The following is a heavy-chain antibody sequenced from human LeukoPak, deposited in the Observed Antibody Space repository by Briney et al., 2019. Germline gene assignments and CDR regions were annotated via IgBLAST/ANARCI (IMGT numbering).Heavy chain of an antibody. D-gene: IGHD2-2*01. CDR3: ARIPYCSSTNCYPSDY. J-gene: IGHJ4*02. V-gene: IGHV3-74*01. CDR1: GFTFSSYW. CDR2: INSDGSST. Sequence: GGSLRLSCAASGFTFSSYWMHWVRQAPGKGLVWVSRINSDGSSTSYADSVKGRFPISRDNAKNTLYLQMNSLRAEDTAVYYCARIPYCSSTNCYPSDYWGQGTLVTVSS.